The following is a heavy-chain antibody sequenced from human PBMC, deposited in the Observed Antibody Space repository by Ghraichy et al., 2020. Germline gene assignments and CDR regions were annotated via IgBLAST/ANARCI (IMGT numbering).Heavy chain of an antibody. CDR3: ARDTSSWYLDY. J-gene: IGHJ4*02. CDR1: GFTFSKFG. D-gene: IGHD6-13*01. Sequence: GGSLRLSCEDSGFTFSKFGMNWVRQAPGKGLEWVSYISSTSNTIYYADSVKGRFTISRDNAKSSLYMQIHSLRAEDTAVYYCARDTSSWYLDYWGQGTLATVSS. V-gene: IGHV3-48*01. CDR2: ISSTSNTI.